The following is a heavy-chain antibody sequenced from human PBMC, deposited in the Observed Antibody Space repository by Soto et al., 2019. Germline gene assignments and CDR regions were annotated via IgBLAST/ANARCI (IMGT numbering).Heavy chain of an antibody. V-gene: IGHV3-53*02. CDR2: IHSDGST. J-gene: IGHJ4*02. D-gene: IGHD2-2*01. Sequence: EVQLVETGGGLIQPGGSLKLSCSVAGFTVSDSMSWVRQAPAKGLECVSFIHSDGSTHYTDSVRGRFTISRDNSKNTLYRLMHRLRVDDTAVYFCARAASTPCDYWGQGTLVTVSS. CDR1: GFTVSDS. CDR3: ARAASTPCDY.